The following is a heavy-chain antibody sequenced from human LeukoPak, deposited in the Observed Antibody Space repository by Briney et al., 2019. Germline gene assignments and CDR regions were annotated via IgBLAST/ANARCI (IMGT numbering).Heavy chain of an antibody. CDR3: ARVGYYYDSSGYYYYYYYMDV. J-gene: IGHJ6*03. V-gene: IGHV4-59*01. CDR1: GGSISSYS. Sequence: SETLSLTCTVSGGSISSYSWSWVRQPPGMGLEWIGYVHYSGSTNYNPSLKSRVTISVDTSKNQFSLKLSSVTAADTAVYYCARVGYYYDSSGYYYYYYYMDVWGKGTTVTVSS. D-gene: IGHD3-22*01. CDR2: VHYSGST.